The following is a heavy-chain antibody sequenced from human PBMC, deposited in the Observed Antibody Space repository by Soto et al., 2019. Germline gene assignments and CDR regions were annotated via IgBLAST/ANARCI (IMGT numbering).Heavy chain of an antibody. Sequence: ASVKVSCKASGYTFTSYAMHWVRQAPGQRLEWMGWINAGNGNTKYSQKFQGRVTITRDTSASTAYMELSSLRSEDTAVYYCARDRRDYDFWSGYYRSYYYYGMDVWGQGTTVTVSS. J-gene: IGHJ6*02. V-gene: IGHV1-3*01. CDR1: GYTFTSYA. D-gene: IGHD3-3*01. CDR3: ARDRRDYDFWSGYYRSYYYYGMDV. CDR2: INAGNGNT.